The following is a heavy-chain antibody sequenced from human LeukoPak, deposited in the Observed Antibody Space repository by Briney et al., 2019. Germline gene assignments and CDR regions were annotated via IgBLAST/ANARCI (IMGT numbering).Heavy chain of an antibody. CDR1: GFTFRSYE. CDR3: ASDYGDYVGHYYYGMDV. D-gene: IGHD4-17*01. CDR2: ISSGGSTI. J-gene: IGHJ6*02. Sequence: GGSLRLSCAASGFTFRSYEMNWVRQAPGKGLERVSYISSGGSTIYYADSVKGRFTISRDNAKNSLYLQMNSLRAEDTAVYYCASDYGDYVGHYYYGMDVWGQGTTVTVSS. V-gene: IGHV3-48*03.